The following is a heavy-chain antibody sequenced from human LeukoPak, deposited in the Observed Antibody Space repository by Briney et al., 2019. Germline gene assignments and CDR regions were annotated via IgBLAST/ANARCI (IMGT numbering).Heavy chain of an antibody. J-gene: IGHJ4*02. CDR2: IIPILGIA. V-gene: IGHV1-69*04. CDR3: ARDGLSGYCSSTSCYTSSVDY. CDR1: GGTFSSYT. Sequence: SVKVPCKASGGTFSSYTISWVRQAPGQGLEWMGRIIPILGIANYAQKFQGRVTITADKSTSTAYMELSSLRSEDTAVYYCARDGLSGYCSSTSCYTSSVDYWGQGTLVTVSS. D-gene: IGHD2-2*01.